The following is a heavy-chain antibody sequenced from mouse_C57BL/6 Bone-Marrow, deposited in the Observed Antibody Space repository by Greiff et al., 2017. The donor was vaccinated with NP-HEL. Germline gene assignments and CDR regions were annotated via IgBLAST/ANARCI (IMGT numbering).Heavy chain of an antibody. D-gene: IGHD1-3*01. V-gene: IGHV1-19*01. CDR2: INPYNGGT. CDR1: GYTFTDYY. CDR3: AREWEDY. Sequence: EVHLVESGPVLVKPGASVKMSCKASGYTFTDYYMNWVKQSHGKSLEWIGVINPYNGGTSYNQKFKGKATLTVDKSSSTAYMELNSLTSEDSAVYYCAREWEDYWGQGTTLTVSS. J-gene: IGHJ2*01.